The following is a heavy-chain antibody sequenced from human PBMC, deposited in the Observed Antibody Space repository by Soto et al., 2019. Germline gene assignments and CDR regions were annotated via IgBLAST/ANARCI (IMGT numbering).Heavy chain of an antibody. V-gene: IGHV3-9*01. D-gene: IGHD6-13*01. J-gene: IGHJ4*02. CDR2: ISWNSGSM. CDR3: VKDIVSRQQLVFDY. Sequence: GGSLRLSCAASGFIFDDYAMHWVRQAPGKGLEWVSGISWNSGSMGYADSVKGRFTISRDNAKNSLHLQMNSLRAEDTALYYCVKDIVSRQQLVFDYWGQRTLVTVSS. CDR1: GFIFDDYA.